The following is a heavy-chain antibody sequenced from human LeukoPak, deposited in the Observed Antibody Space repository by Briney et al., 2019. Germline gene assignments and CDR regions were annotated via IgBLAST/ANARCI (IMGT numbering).Heavy chain of an antibody. J-gene: IGHJ5*02. Sequence: GGSLRLSCAASGFTFSSYEMNWVRQAPGKGLEWVSYISSSGSTIYYADSVKGRFTISRDNAKNSLYLLMNSLRVEDTAVYYCVRDVLYYYGAERLFWFDPWGQGTLVTVSS. CDR1: GFTFSSYE. CDR2: ISSSGSTI. D-gene: IGHD3-10*01. CDR3: VRDVLYYYGAERLFWFDP. V-gene: IGHV3-48*03.